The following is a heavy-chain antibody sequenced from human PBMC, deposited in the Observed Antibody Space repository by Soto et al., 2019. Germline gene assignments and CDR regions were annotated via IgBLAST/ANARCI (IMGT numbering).Heavy chain of an antibody. CDR3: TTGHYDSSGYKSPKDPPNTDYYYYGMDV. Sequence: GGSLRLSCAASGFTFSSYAMHWVRQAPGKGLEYVSAISSNGGSTYYANSVKGRFTISRDDSKNTLYLQMNSLKTEDTAVYYCTTGHYDSSGYKSPKDPPNTDYYYYGMDVWGQGTTVTVSS. V-gene: IGHV3-64*01. CDR2: ISSNGGST. D-gene: IGHD3-22*01. J-gene: IGHJ6*02. CDR1: GFTFSSYA.